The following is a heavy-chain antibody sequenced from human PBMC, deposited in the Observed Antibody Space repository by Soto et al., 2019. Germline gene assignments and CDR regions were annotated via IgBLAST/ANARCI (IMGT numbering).Heavy chain of an antibody. J-gene: IGHJ3*02. CDR2: MNPNSGNT. V-gene: IGHV1-8*01. D-gene: IGHD2-15*01. CDR3: ARVSDIVVVVAALDAFDI. Sequence: ASVKVSCKASGYTFTSYDINWVRQATGQGLEWMGWMNPNSGNTGYAQKFQGRVTMTRNTSISTAYMELSSLRSEDTAVYYCARVSDIVVVVAALDAFDIWGQGTVVTVSS. CDR1: GYTFTSYD.